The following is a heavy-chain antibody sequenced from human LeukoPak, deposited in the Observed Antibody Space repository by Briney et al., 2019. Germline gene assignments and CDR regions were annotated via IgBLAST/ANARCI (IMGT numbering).Heavy chain of an antibody. Sequence: RASVKVSCKASGYTFTGYYMLWVRQAPGQGLEWMGWINPNSGGTNYAQKFQGRVTMTRDTSISTAYMELSRLRSDDTAVYYCVEAVAGTYFDYWGQRTLVTVSS. D-gene: IGHD6-19*01. CDR1: GYTFTGYY. CDR3: VEAVAGTYFDY. CDR2: INPNSGGT. J-gene: IGHJ4*02. V-gene: IGHV1-2*02.